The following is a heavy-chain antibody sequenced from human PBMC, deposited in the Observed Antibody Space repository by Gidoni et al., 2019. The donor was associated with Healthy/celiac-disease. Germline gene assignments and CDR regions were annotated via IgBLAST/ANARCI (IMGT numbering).Heavy chain of an antibody. V-gene: IGHV3-30*04. CDR3: ARDILPAAGGGWFDP. CDR1: GFTFSSYA. J-gene: IGHJ5*02. CDR2: ISYDGSNK. D-gene: IGHD6-13*01. Sequence: QVQLVESGGGVVQPGRSLRLSCAASGFTFSSYAMHWVRQAPGKGLEWVAVISYDGSNKYYADSVKGRFTISRDNSKNTLYLQMNSLRAEDTAVYYCARDILPAAGGGWFDPWGQGTLVTVSS.